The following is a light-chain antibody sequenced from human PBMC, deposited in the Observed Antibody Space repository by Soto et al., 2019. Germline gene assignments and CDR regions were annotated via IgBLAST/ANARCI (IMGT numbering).Light chain of an antibody. CDR3: QQYYSAPHT. Sequence: DIVMTQSPDSLAVSLGERVTINCKSSQSVLYSSNNKNYLAWYQQKPGQPPKLLISWASTRESGVPDRFSGSGSGTDFTLTISSLQAEDVAVYYCQQYYSAPHTFGQGTRLEIK. CDR2: WAS. J-gene: IGKJ5*01. V-gene: IGKV4-1*01. CDR1: QSVLYSSNNKNY.